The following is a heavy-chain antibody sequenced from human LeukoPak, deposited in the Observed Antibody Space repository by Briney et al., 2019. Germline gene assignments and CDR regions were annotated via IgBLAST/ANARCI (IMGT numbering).Heavy chain of an antibody. CDR2: ISWNSGSI. J-gene: IGHJ4*02. D-gene: IGHD1-26*01. CDR1: GFMFDDFA. CDR3: AKGTGRYWTFFDT. Sequence: GRSLRLSCAASGFMFDDFAMHWVRQAPGKGVEWVSRISWNSGSIDYAVSVKGRFTISRENAKNSLFLQMNSLRPEDTAFYYCAKGTGRYWTFFDTWGQGTLVTVSS. V-gene: IGHV3-9*01.